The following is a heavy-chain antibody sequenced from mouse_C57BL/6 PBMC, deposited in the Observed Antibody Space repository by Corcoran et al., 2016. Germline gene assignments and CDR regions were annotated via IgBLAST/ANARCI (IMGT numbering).Heavy chain of an antibody. J-gene: IGHJ2*01. V-gene: IGHV9-3*01. Sequence: QIQLVQSGPELKKPGETVKISCKASGYTFTTYGMSWVKQAPGKGLKWMGWINTYSGVPTYADDFKGRFAFSLETSASTAYLQINNLKNEDTATYFYARTGYYDYDVFDYWGQGTTLTVSS. CDR1: GYTFTTYG. D-gene: IGHD2-4*01. CDR3: ARTGYYDYDVFDY. CDR2: INTYSGVP.